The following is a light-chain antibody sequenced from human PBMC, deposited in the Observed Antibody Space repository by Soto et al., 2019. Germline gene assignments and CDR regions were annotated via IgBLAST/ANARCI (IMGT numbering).Light chain of an antibody. CDR1: SSDIGDYNR. J-gene: IGLJ2*01. CDR2: EVS. V-gene: IGLV2-18*02. CDR3: NSYTTSNSYII. Sequence: QSALTQPPSVSGSPGQSVTISCTGTSSDIGDYNRVSWYQQPPGTAPKLIIYEVSNRPSGVPDRFSGSKSGNTASLTISGLQAEDEADYYCNSYTTSNSYIIFGGGIKLTVL.